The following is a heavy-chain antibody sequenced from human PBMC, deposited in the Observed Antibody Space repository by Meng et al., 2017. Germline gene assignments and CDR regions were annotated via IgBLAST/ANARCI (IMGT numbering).Heavy chain of an antibody. J-gene: IGHJ4*02. CDR1: GFRVTEAW. V-gene: IGHV3-15*01. D-gene: IGHD6-13*01. CDR2: INSNSDGGTT. CDR3: ATGAAAADH. Sequence: EVLVVGSGGGLVKPGGSFRLSCGAFGFRVTEAWMSWVRQAPGKGLEWVGRINSNSDGGTTDYAAPVKGRFTISKDDSKNTLYLQMNSLITEDTAVYFCATGAAAADHWGQGTLVTVSS.